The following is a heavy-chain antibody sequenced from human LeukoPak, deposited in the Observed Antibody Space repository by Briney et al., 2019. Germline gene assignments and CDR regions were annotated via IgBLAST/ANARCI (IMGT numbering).Heavy chain of an antibody. D-gene: IGHD6-19*01. V-gene: IGHV1-2*02. CDR2: INPNSGGT. CDR1: GYTLTGYY. CDR3: ARGYIISSGWYLN. J-gene: IGHJ4*02. Sequence: ASVKVSCKASGYTLTGYYMHWVRQAPGQGLEWMGWINPNSGGTNYAQKFQGRVTMTRDTSISTAYMELSRLRSDDTAVYYCARGYIISSGWYLNWGQGTLVTVSS.